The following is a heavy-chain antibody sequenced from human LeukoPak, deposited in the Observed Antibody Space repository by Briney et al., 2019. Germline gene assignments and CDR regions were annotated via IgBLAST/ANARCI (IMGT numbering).Heavy chain of an antibody. CDR1: GFTFSSNA. CDR3: ATGYSNGWTSDFDY. J-gene: IGHJ4*02. Sequence: GSLRLSCAASGFTFSSNAMSWVRQPPGKGLEWIGTIYHDGRTHYNPSLRSRVTISMDTSKNQFSLNLGSVSAADTAVYYCATGYSNGWTSDFDYWGQGNMVTVSS. D-gene: IGHD6-19*01. CDR2: IYHDGRT. V-gene: IGHV4-38-2*01.